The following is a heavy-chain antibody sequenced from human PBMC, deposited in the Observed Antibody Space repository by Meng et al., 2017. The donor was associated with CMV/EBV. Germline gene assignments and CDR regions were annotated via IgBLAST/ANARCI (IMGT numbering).Heavy chain of an antibody. J-gene: IGHJ6*02. CDR3: AKHLRYCSSTSCRKRDYYYYYGMDV. V-gene: IGHV1-69*05. D-gene: IGHD2-2*01. Sequence: SVKVSCKASGGTFSSYVINWVRQAPGQGLECMGGIIPTVGTANYAQKFQGRVTINTDESMNTVYMELSSLRSEDTAVYYCAKHLRYCSSTSCRKRDYYYYYGMDVWGQGTTVTVSS. CDR1: GGTFSSYV. CDR2: IIPTVGTA.